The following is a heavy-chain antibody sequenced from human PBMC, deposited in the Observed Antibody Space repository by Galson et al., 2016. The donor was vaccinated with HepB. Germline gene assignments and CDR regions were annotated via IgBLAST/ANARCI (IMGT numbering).Heavy chain of an antibody. CDR3: ARLARVADFYYYGMDV. Sequence: SVKVSCKASGYTFTTSGISWVRQAPGQGLEWMGWISAYSGNTNYAQELQGRVTMTTDTSTSTAYMELRSLSSDDTAVYYCARLARVADFYYYGMDVWGQGTTVTVSS. CDR1: GYTFTTSG. V-gene: IGHV1-18*01. J-gene: IGHJ6*02. CDR2: ISAYSGNT.